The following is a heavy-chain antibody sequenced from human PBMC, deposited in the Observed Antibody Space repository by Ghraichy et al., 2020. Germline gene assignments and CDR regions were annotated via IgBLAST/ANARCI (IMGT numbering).Heavy chain of an antibody. Sequence: ESLNISCTVSGGSISSSTDYWGWIRQPPGKGLEWIGTIYYSGSTYYNPSLKSRVTISVDTSKNQFSLTLSSVTAADTAVYYCARRIRSGWYFDYWGQGILVTVSS. J-gene: IGHJ4*02. CDR3: ARRIRSGWYFDY. D-gene: IGHD6-19*01. CDR2: IYYSGST. V-gene: IGHV4-39*01. CDR1: GGSISSSTDY.